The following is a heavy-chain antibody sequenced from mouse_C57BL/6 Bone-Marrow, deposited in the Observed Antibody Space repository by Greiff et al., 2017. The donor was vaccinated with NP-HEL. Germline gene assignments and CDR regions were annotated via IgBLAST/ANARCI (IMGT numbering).Heavy chain of an antibody. D-gene: IGHD1-1*01. J-gene: IGHJ2*01. CDR2: IYPGDGGT. CDR1: GYAFSSSW. CDR3: ARNYGSPYYFDY. V-gene: IGHV1-82*01. Sequence: VQLQQPGPELVKPGASVKISCKASGYAFSSSWMNWVKQRPGKGLEWIGRIYPGDGGTNYNGKFKGKATLTADKSSSTAYMQLSSLTSEDSAVYCCARNYGSPYYFDYWGQGTTLTVSS.